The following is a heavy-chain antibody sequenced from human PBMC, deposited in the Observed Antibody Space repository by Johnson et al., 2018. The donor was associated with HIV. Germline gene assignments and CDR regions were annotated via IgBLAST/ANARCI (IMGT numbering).Heavy chain of an antibody. CDR2: ISYDGSNK. D-gene: IGHD3-10*01. CDR1: GFTFSSYA. J-gene: IGHJ3*02. CDR3: VRVAVLWFRDTNAFDI. V-gene: IGHV3-30*04. Sequence: QMQLVESGGGLVQPGGSLRLSCAASGFTFSSYAMHWVRQAPGKGLEWVAVISYDGSNKYYADSVKGRFTISRDNSKNTLYLQMKSLRAEDTAVYYCVRVAVLWFRDTNAFDIWGQGTMVTVSS.